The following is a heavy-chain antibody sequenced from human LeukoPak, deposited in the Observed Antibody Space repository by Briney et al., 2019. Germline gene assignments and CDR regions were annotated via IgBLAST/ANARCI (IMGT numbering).Heavy chain of an antibody. J-gene: IGHJ4*02. D-gene: IGHD4-17*01. CDR3: ARANYGDYPIDY. CDR2: INHSGST. V-gene: IGHV4-34*01. Sequence: SETLSLTCAVYGGSFSGYYWSWIRQPPGKGLEWIGEINHSGSTNYNPSLKSRVTISVDTSKNQFSLKLSSVTAADTAVYYCARANYGDYPIDYWGQGTQVTVSS. CDR1: GGSFSGYY.